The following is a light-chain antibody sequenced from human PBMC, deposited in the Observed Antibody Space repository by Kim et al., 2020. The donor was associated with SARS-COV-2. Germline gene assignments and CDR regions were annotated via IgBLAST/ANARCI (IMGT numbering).Light chain of an antibody. CDR1: QSVADNP. J-gene: IGKJ2*01. CDR2: GTS. CDR3: QQYDRPPYT. Sequence: LSPGERVILACRASQSVADNPLAWFQQEPGQAPRLLIYGTSSRATGIPDRFSGSGSGTDFTLTISRLEPEDSAVYYCQQYDRPPYTFGQGTKLEI. V-gene: IGKV3-20*01.